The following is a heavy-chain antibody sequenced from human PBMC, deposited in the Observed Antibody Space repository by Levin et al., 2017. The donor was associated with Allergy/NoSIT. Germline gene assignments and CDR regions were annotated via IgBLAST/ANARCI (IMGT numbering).Heavy chain of an antibody. CDR2: ISPDITST. CDR3: VKGKGDYYGLDV. Sequence: GESLKISCPASGFSFSAYTMTWVRQAPGKGLEWVSSISPDITSTFYADSVKGRFTISRDNSKNMVHLQMNSLRGEDTALYYCVKGKGDYYGLDVWGQGTTVTVSS. J-gene: IGHJ6*02. CDR1: GFSFSAYT. V-gene: IGHV3-23*01.